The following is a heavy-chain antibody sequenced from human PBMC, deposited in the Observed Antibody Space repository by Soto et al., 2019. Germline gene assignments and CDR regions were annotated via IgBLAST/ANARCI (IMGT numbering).Heavy chain of an antibody. CDR3: ASTYTGIGLRGLNWCED. CDR1: GGTFSSYA. V-gene: IGHV1-69*13. J-gene: IGHJ5*02. Sequence: SVKVSCKASGGTFSSYAISRVRQAPGQGLEWMGGIIPICGTANYAQKFQGRVTITADESTSTAYMELSSLRSEDTAVYYCASTYTGIGLRGLNWCEDWGQETILNVSP. CDR2: IIPICGTA.